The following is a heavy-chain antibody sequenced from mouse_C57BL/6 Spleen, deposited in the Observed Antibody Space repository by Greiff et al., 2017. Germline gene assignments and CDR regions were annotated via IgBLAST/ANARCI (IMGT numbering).Heavy chain of an antibody. CDR3: ARSPFYYYGSSYGDYYAMDY. CDR1: GFTFSSYT. CDR2: ISGGGGNT. Sequence: EVQLVESGGGLVKPGGSLKLSCAASGFTFSSYTMSWVRQTPEKRLEWVATISGGGGNTYYPDSVKGRFTISRDNAKNTLYLQMSSLRSEDTALYYCARSPFYYYGSSYGDYYAMDYWGQGTSVTVSS. J-gene: IGHJ4*01. D-gene: IGHD1-1*01. V-gene: IGHV5-9*01.